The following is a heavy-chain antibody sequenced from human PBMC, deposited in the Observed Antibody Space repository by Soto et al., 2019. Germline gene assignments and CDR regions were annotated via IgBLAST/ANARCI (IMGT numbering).Heavy chain of an antibody. CDR1: GFTFSDYY. CDR2: ISSTGTTI. CDR3: ARDLRFVDLHYYFDL. J-gene: IGHJ4*02. V-gene: IGHV3-11*01. Sequence: GGSLRLSCATSGFTFSDYYMSWIRLAPGKGLEWIAYISSTGTTIYYADSVKGRFTISRDNVKDTLYLQIDDVRAEDTAVYYCARDLRFVDLHYYFDLWGQGTPVTVSS. D-gene: IGHD3-10*01.